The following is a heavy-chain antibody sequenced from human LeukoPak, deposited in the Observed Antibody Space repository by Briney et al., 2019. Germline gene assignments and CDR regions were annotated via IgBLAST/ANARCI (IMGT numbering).Heavy chain of an antibody. D-gene: IGHD2-15*01. CDR1: GYTFTSYD. V-gene: IGHV1-8*01. Sequence: ASVKVSCKASGYTFTSYDINWVRQATGQGLEWMGWMNPNSGNTGYAQKFQGRVTMTRNTSISTAYMELSSLRSEDTAVYYCARSLGRSCSGGSCPNWFDPWGQGTLVTVSS. J-gene: IGHJ5*02. CDR3: ARSLGRSCSGGSCPNWFDP. CDR2: MNPNSGNT.